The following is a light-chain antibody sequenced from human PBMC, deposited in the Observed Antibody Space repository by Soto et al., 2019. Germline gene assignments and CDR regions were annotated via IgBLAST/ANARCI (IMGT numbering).Light chain of an antibody. Sequence: EIVMTQSPATLSVSPWERATLSCRASQSVSSNLAWYQQKPGQAPRLLISDASTRATGIPARFSGSGSGTEFTLTVSSLQSEDFAVYYCQQYIKWPITFGQGTRLEIK. CDR2: DAS. J-gene: IGKJ5*01. CDR3: QQYIKWPIT. V-gene: IGKV3-15*01. CDR1: QSVSSN.